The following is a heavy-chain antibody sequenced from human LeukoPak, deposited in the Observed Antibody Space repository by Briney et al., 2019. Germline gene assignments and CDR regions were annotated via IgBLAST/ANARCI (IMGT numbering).Heavy chain of an antibody. CDR3: ARGEPYCSSTSCYIYYYYYYGMDV. Sequence: SETLSLTCAVYGGSFSGYYWSWIRQPPGKGLEWNGEINHSGSTNYNPSLKSRVTISVDTSKNQFSLKLSSVTAADTAVYYCARGEPYCSSTSCYIYYYYYYGMDVWGQGTTVTVSS. V-gene: IGHV4-34*01. J-gene: IGHJ6*02. D-gene: IGHD2-2*02. CDR2: INHSGST. CDR1: GGSFSGYY.